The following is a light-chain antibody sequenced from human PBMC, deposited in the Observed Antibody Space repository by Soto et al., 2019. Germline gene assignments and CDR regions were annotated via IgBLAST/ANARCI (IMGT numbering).Light chain of an antibody. CDR2: DAS. CDR1: QGISSG. V-gene: IGKV1D-13*01. Sequence: AIQLTQSPSSLSTSIGDRVTITCRASQGISSGLAWYQQKPGKTPKLLIYDASSLVSGVPSRFSGSGSGTDFTLSISSLQPEDFATYYCQQFNNYPITFGQGTRLEIK. CDR3: QQFNNYPIT. J-gene: IGKJ5*01.